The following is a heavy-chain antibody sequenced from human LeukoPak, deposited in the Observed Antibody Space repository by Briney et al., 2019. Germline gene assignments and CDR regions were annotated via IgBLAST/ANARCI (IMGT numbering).Heavy chain of an antibody. CDR2: MNPNSGNT. D-gene: IGHD3-10*01. V-gene: IGHV1-8*01. CDR3: ARGGRGFLTLDY. J-gene: IGHJ4*02. Sequence: GASVKVSCKASGNTFTSYDINWVRQATGQGLEWMGWMNPNSGNTGYAQKFQGRVTMTRNTSISTAYLELSSLRSEDTAMYYCARGGRGFLTLDYWGQGTLVTVSS. CDR1: GNTFTSYD.